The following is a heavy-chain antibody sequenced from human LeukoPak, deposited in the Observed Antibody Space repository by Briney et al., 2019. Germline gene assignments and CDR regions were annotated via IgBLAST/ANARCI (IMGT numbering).Heavy chain of an antibody. CDR2: IKQDGSEK. D-gene: IGHD5-12*01. CDR3: ARETGGYGEYYFDY. CDR1: GFTFSSYW. Sequence: SGGSLRLSCAASGFTFSSYWMSWVRQAPGKGLEWVANIKQDGSEKYYVDSVKGRFTISRDNAKNSLYLQMNSLRAEDTAVYYCARETGGYGEYYFDYWGQGTLVTVSS. J-gene: IGHJ4*02. V-gene: IGHV3-7*03.